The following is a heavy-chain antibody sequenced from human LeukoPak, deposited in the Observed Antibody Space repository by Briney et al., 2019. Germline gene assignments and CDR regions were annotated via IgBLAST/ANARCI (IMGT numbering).Heavy chain of an antibody. D-gene: IGHD3-3*01. CDR3: ARRSFARYDFWSGYYFH. V-gene: IGHV4-34*01. CDR1: GGSFSGYY. Sequence: PSETLSLACAVYGGSFSGYYWSWIRQPPGKGLEWIGEINHSGSTNYNPSLKSRVTISVDTSKNQFSLKLSSVTAADTAVYYCARRSFARYDFWSGYYFHWGQGTLVTVSS. CDR2: INHSGST. J-gene: IGHJ4*02.